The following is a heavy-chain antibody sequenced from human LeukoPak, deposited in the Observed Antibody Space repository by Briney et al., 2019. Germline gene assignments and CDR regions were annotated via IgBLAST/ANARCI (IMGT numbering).Heavy chain of an antibody. J-gene: IGHJ4*02. Sequence: PGGSLRLSCAASGFTFSSYAMSWVRQAPGKGLEWVSAISGSGGSTYYADSVEGRFTISRDNSKNTLYLQMNSLRAEDTAVYYCAKGGLVWNYAPFDYWGQGTLVTVSS. V-gene: IGHV3-23*01. D-gene: IGHD1-7*01. CDR2: ISGSGGST. CDR1: GFTFSSYA. CDR3: AKGGLVWNYAPFDY.